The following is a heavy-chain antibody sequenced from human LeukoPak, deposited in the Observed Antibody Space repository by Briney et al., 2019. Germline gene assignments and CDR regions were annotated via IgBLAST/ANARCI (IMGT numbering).Heavy chain of an antibody. CDR3: ATKRWIGSGSSWFDP. V-gene: IGHV3-7*01. CDR1: GFTFSTYW. Sequence: PGGSLRLSCAASGFTFSTYWMSWVRQAPGKGLEWVANINQDGSEKYYVDSVKGRFTISRDNAKKSLYLQMNTLRAEDTAVYYCATKRWIGSGSSWFDPWGQGTLVTVSS. J-gene: IGHJ5*02. CDR2: INQDGSEK. D-gene: IGHD3-10*01.